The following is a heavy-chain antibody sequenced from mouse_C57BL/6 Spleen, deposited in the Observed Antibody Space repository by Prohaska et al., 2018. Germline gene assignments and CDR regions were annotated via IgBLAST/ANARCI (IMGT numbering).Heavy chain of an antibody. CDR3: TEGLPDYYAMDY. CDR2: IRLKSDNYAT. V-gene: IGHV6-3*01. J-gene: IGHJ4*01. D-gene: IGHD2-4*01. Sequence: EVKLEESGGGLVQPGGSMKLSCVASGFTFSNYWMNWVRQSPEKVLEWVAQIRLKSDNYATHYAESVKGRFTISRDDSKSSVYLQMNNLRAEDTGIYYCTEGLPDYYAMDYWGQGTSVTVSS. CDR1: GFTFSNYW.